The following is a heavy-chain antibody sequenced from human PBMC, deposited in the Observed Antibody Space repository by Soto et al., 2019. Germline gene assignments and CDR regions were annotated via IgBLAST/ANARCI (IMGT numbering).Heavy chain of an antibody. CDR3: AKDQASGQGSFDS. CDR1: GFTFNIYG. CDR2: ISYDGSNQ. V-gene: IGHV3-30*18. J-gene: IGHJ4*02. Sequence: VKLVESGGGVVQPGGSLRLSCAASGFTFNIYGMHWVRQAPDKGLEWVALISYDGSNQYYADSVKGRFTISRDNSKNTLFLQMNRLRADDTAVYYCAKDQASGQGSFDSWGQGTLVTVSS.